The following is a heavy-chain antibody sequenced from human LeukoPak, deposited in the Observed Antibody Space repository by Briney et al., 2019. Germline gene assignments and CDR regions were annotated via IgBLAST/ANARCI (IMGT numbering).Heavy chain of an antibody. CDR1: GGSISGSGYY. D-gene: IGHD3-22*01. Sequence: SETLSLTCTVSGGSISGSGYYWSWIRQPPGKGLEWIGEINHSGSTNYNPSLQSRVTISVDTSKNQFSLKLSSVTAADTAVYYCARVRDYYDSSGYYHQDWFDPWGQGTLVPVSS. V-gene: IGHV4-39*07. CDR3: ARVRDYYDSSGYYHQDWFDP. CDR2: INHSGST. J-gene: IGHJ5*02.